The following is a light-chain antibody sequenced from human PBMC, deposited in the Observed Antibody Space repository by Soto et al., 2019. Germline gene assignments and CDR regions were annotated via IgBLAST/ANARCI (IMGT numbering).Light chain of an antibody. Sequence: QPVLTQSSSASASLGPSVTVTCTLSSAHSSYIIAWHQQQPGKAPRYLMKLEGSGIYKKGSGVPDRFSGSSSGADRYLTIPNLQVEDDSDYYCETCDTNTHVFGGGTKVTVL. CDR2: LEGSGIY. V-gene: IGLV4-60*02. CDR1: SAHSSYI. CDR3: ETCDTNTHV. J-gene: IGLJ2*01.